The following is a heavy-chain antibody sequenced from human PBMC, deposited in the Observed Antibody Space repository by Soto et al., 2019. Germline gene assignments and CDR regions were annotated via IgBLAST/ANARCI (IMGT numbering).Heavy chain of an antibody. V-gene: IGHV5-51*01. CDR3: ARTPEGRFGYLGYDYVWGSYRYFDY. CDR1: GYSFTSYW. Sequence: GESLKISCKGSGYSFTSYWIGWVRQMPGKGLEWMGIIYPGASDTRYSPSFQGQVTISADKSISTAYLQWSSLKASDTAMYYCARTPEGRFGYLGYDYVWGSYRYFDYWGQGTLVTVSS. J-gene: IGHJ4*02. CDR2: IYPGASDT. D-gene: IGHD3-16*02.